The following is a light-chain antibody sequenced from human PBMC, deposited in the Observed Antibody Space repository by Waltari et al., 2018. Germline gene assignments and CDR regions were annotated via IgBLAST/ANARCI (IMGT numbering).Light chain of an antibody. J-gene: IGKJ1*01. V-gene: IGKV2-30*01. Sequence: VVMTQSPPSLPVTLGQAASISCSSSRSIVYSDGNNYLNWFHQRPGQSPRRLIYKVSNRDSGVPDRFSGSGSGTNFTLKISRVEAEDVGVYYCMQGTYWRTFGQGTKVEIK. CDR2: KVS. CDR1: RSIVYSDGNNY. CDR3: MQGTYWRT.